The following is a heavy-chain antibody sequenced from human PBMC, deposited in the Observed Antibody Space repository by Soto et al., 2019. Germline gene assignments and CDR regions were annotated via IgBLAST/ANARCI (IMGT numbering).Heavy chain of an antibody. D-gene: IGHD2-21*01. CDR2: ISSDGSTI. CDR3: ARAHRDPYYYYYGLDV. CDR1: EFTLSDYY. V-gene: IGHV3-11*01. J-gene: IGHJ6*01. Sequence: GGSLRLSCAASEFTLSDYYMNWIRQAPGKGQEWVSYISSDGSTIYYADTVKGRFTISRDNAKNSLYLQMNSLGAEDTVVYYCARAHRDPYYYYYGLDVWGQGITVTVSS.